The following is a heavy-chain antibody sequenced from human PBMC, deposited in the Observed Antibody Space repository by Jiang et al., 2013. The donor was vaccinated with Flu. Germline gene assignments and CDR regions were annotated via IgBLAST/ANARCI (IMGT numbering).Heavy chain of an antibody. J-gene: IGHJ4*02. CDR3: ARLKGDYSFFDY. CDR1: GFTFTNHW. Sequence: QLLESGGGLVQPGGSLGLSCTASGFTFTNHWMTWVRQAPGKGLEWVASINQVGSGKYYVDSAKGRFTISRDNAKSSLYLQMSSLRAEDTAVYFCARLKGDYSFFDYWGQGTLVTVSS. V-gene: IGHV3-7*03. D-gene: IGHD4-17*01. CDR2: INQVGSGK.